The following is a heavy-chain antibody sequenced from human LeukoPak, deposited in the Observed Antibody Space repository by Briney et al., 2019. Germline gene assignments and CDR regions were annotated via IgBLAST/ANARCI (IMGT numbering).Heavy chain of an antibody. J-gene: IGHJ5*01. CDR3: ARRKANLNWFDS. CDR1: GGSININDFY. Sequence: SETLSLTCTVSGGSININDFYWGWIRQPPGKGLECIGGLHYSGTTYYNPSLKSRVTISVDTSKNQFSLNLNSVTAADTAVYYCARRKANLNWFDSWGRGTLVTVSS. V-gene: IGHV4-39*01. CDR2: LHYSGTT.